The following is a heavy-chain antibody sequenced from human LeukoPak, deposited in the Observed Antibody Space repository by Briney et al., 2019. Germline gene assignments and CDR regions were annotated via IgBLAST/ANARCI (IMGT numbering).Heavy chain of an antibody. Sequence: PGGSLRLSCAASGFTFSNACMSWVRQAPGKGVEWVGHIKSKTDGGTTDFAAPLKVRFPISIHDTKNTLFLQMNSLKTEDTAVYYCTTGTWIQLCLPDYWGQGTLLTVSS. V-gene: IGHV3-15*01. J-gene: IGHJ4*02. CDR1: GFTFSNAC. CDR2: IKSKTDGGTT. CDR3: TTGTWIQLCLPDY. D-gene: IGHD5-18*01.